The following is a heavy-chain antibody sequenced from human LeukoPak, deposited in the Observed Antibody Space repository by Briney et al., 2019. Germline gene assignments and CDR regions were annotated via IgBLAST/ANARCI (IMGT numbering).Heavy chain of an antibody. D-gene: IGHD1-1*01. V-gene: IGHV4-31*03. J-gene: IGHJ6*02. Sequence: SETLSLTCTVSGGSISSGGYYWSWIRQHPGKGLEWIGYIYYSGSTYYNPSLKSRVTISVDTSKNQFSLKLGSVTAADTAVYYCARGTTGTTSYGMDVWGQGTTVTVSS. CDR3: ARGTTGTTSYGMDV. CDR2: IYYSGST. CDR1: GGSISSGGYY.